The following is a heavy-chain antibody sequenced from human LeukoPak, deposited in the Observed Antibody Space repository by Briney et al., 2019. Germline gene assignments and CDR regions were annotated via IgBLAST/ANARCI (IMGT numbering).Heavy chain of an antibody. D-gene: IGHD2-8*02. CDR1: GFTFSGYG. J-gene: IGHJ4*02. CDR2: IRYDGSNE. CDR3: AKGTGWRFDY. Sequence: PGGSLRLSCAACGFTFSGYGMHWVRQAPGKGLEWVAFIRYDGSNEYYADSVKGRFTIPRDNSKNTLDLQMNSLRGEDTAMYYCAKGTGWRFDYWGQGTLVTVSS. V-gene: IGHV3-30*02.